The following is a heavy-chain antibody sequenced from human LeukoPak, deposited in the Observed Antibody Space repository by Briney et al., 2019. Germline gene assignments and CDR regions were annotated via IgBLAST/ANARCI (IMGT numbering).Heavy chain of an antibody. CDR3: ARTIESLGDTVNYYYYMDV. D-gene: IGHD3-3*01. J-gene: IGHJ6*03. V-gene: IGHV1-18*01. CDR1: GYTFTSYG. Sequence: ASVKVSCKASGYTFTSYGISWVRQAPGQGLEWVGWISAYNGNTNYAQKLQGRVTMTTDTSTSTAYMELRSLRSDDTAVYYCARTIESLGDTVNYYYYMDVWGKGTTVTVSS. CDR2: ISAYNGNT.